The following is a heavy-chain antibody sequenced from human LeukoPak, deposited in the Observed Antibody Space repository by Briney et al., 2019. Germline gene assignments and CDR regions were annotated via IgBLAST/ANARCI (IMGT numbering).Heavy chain of an antibody. J-gene: IGHJ6*03. CDR1: GGSISSHY. D-gene: IGHD3-3*01. CDR2: IYYSGST. Sequence: SETLSLTCTVSGGSISSHYWSWIRQPPGKGLEWTGYIYYSGSTNYNPSLKSRVTISVDTSKNQFSLKLSSVTAADTAVYYCARVAVLRFLEWLSHPYYYYMDVWGKGTTVTVSS. V-gene: IGHV4-59*11. CDR3: ARVAVLRFLEWLSHPYYYYMDV.